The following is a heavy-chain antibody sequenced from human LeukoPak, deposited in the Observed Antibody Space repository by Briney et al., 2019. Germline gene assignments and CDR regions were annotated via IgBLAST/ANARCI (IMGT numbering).Heavy chain of an antibody. CDR2: IYYSGST. CDR3: ARGLRYSSPYYYYYMDV. J-gene: IGHJ6*03. CDR1: GGSISSYY. D-gene: IGHD6-13*01. Sequence: SETLSLTCTVSGGSISSYYWSWVRQPPGKGLEWIGYIYYSGSTNYNPSLKSRVTISVDTSKNQFSLKLGSVTAADTAVYYCARGLRYSSPYYYYYMDVWGKGTTVTVSS. V-gene: IGHV4-59*01.